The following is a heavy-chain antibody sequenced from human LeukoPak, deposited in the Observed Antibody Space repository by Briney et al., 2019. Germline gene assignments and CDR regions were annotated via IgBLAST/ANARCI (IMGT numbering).Heavy chain of an antibody. J-gene: IGHJ5*02. Sequence: SETLSLTCTVSGGSISSYYWSWIRQPAGKGLEWIGRIYTSGSTNYNPSLKSRVTMSVDTSKNQFSLKLSSVTAADTAVYYCARDLLPPTAGWFDPWGQGTLVTVSS. CDR1: GGSISSYY. CDR3: ARDLLPPTAGWFDP. V-gene: IGHV4-4*07. D-gene: IGHD6-13*01. CDR2: IYTSGST.